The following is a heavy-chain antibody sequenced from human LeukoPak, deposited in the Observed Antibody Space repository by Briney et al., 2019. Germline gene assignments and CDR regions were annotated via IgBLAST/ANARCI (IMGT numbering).Heavy chain of an antibody. J-gene: IGHJ4*02. D-gene: IGHD4-17*01. CDR1: GYTLIELS. CDR3: ATDRIYGDYSFDY. CDR2: FDPEDGET. Sequence: ASVKVSCKVSGYTLIELSMHWVRQAPGKGLEWMGGFDPEDGETIYAQKLQGRVTMTEDTSTDTAYMELSSLRSEDTALYYCATDRIYGDYSFDYWGQGTLVTVSS. V-gene: IGHV1-24*01.